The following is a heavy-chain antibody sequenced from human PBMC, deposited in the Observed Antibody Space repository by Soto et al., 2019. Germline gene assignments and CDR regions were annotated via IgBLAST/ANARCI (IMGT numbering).Heavy chain of an antibody. CDR1: GFTFDDYA. CDR2: ISWNSGSI. J-gene: IGHJ6*03. CDR3: AKGGYGYYYYMDV. V-gene: IGHV3-9*01. Sequence: PGGSLRLSCAASGFTFDDYAMHWVRQAPGKGLEWVSGISWNSGSIGYADSVKGRFTISRDNAKNSLYLQMNSLRAEDTALYYCAKGGYGYYYYMDVWGKGTTVTVSS. D-gene: IGHD1-1*01.